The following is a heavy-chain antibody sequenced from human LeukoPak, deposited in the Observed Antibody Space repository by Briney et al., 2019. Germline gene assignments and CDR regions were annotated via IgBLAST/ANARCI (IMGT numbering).Heavy chain of an antibody. D-gene: IGHD2-15*01. CDR3: AKDRGVVVAATSAFDY. J-gene: IGHJ4*02. CDR1: GFTFSSYG. V-gene: IGHV3-23*01. Sequence: GGSLRLSCAASGFTFSSYGMSWVRQAPGKGLEWVSAISGSGGSTYYADSVKGRFTISRDNSKNTLYLQMNSLRAEDTAVYYCAKDRGVVVAATSAFDYWGQGTLVTVSS. CDR2: ISGSGGST.